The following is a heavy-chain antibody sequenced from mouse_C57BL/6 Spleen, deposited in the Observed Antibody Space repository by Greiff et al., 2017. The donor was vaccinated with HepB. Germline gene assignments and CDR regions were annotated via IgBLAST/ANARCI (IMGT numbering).Heavy chain of an antibody. V-gene: IGHV2-2*01. CDR2: IWSGGST. J-gene: IGHJ3*01. CDR3: ARGHYGSSSWFAY. D-gene: IGHD1-1*01. Sequence: VKLVESGPGLVQPSQRLSITCTVSGFSLTSYGVHWVRQSPGKGLEWLGVIWSGGSTDYNAAFISRLSISKDNSKSQVFFKMNSLQADDTAIYYCARGHYGSSSWFAYWGQGTLVTVSA. CDR1: GFSLTSYG.